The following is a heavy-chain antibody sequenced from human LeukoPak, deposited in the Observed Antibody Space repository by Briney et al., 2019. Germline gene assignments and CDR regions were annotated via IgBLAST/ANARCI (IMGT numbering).Heavy chain of an antibody. CDR1: GFTFSSYA. CDR2: ISYDGSNK. D-gene: IGHD6-6*01. Sequence: GRSLRLSCAASGFTFSSYAMHWVRQAPGKGLEWVAVISYDGSNKYYADSVKGRFTISRDNSKNTLYLQMNSLRAEDTAVYYCAIPLVGSSSNYWGQGTLVTVSS. V-gene: IGHV3-30-3*01. J-gene: IGHJ4*02. CDR3: AIPLVGSSSNY.